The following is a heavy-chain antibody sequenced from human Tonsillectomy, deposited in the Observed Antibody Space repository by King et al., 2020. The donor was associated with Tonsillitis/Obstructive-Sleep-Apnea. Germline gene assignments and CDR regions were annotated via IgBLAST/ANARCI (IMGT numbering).Heavy chain of an antibody. CDR1: GSSFTGYY. J-gene: IGHJ3*02. CDR2: INPNSGGT. Sequence: VQLVASGAEVKKPGASVKVSCKASGSSFTGYYMHWVRQAPGQGLEWMGWINPNSGGTNYAQKFQGRVTLTRDTSISTAYMELTRLRSDDTAVYYGARDMGVTAVASIDAFDIWGQGRMVTVSS. V-gene: IGHV1-2*02. CDR3: ARDMGVTAVASIDAFDI. D-gene: IGHD5-12*01.